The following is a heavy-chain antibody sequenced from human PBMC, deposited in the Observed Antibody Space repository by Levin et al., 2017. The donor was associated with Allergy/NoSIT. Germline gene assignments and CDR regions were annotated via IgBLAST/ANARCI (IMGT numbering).Heavy chain of an antibody. Sequence: GESLKISCAASGFTFSDYWMSWVRQTPGKGLEWVANIRQDGSAKNYVDSVKGRFTISRDNAKNSLYLQMNSLRVEDTAVYYCTRDGRDPHWGQGTLVSVSS. CDR3: TRDGRDPH. CDR2: IRQDGSAK. D-gene: IGHD1-26*01. CDR1: GFTFSDYW. V-gene: IGHV3-7*01. J-gene: IGHJ4*02.